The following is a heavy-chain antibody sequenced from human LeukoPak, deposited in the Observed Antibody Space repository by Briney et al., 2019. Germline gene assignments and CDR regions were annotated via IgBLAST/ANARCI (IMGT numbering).Heavy chain of an antibody. CDR1: GHTFTGYY. V-gene: IGHV1-2*02. D-gene: IGHD2-2*01. J-gene: IGHJ5*02. Sequence: GASVKVSCKASGHTFTGYYMHWVPQAPGQGLEWMGWINPNSGGTNYAQKFQGRVTMTRDTSISTAYMELSRLRSDDTDVYYCARGLRYCSSTSCLNWFDPWGQGTLVTVSS. CDR2: INPNSGGT. CDR3: ARGLRYCSSTSCLNWFDP.